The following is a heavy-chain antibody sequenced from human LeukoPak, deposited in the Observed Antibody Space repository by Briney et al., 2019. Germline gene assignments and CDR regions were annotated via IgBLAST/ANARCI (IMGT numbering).Heavy chain of an antibody. J-gene: IGHJ3*02. Sequence: RGSLRLSCAASGFTFSIYWMHWVRQAPGKGLVWVSRINSDGSSTSYADSVKGRFTISRDNAKNTLYLQMNSLRAEDTAVYYCARDEDWSGYYGAFDIWGQGTMVTVSS. V-gene: IGHV3-74*01. D-gene: IGHD3-3*01. CDR3: ARDEDWSGYYGAFDI. CDR2: INSDGSST. CDR1: GFTFSIYW.